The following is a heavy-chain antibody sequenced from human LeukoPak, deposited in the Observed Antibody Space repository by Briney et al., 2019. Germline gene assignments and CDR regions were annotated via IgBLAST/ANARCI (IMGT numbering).Heavy chain of an antibody. J-gene: IGHJ4*02. CDR1: GFTFSDHY. CDR2: TRNKANSYTT. CDR3: ARSGTTRDFDY. D-gene: IGHD1-14*01. Sequence: TGGSLRLSCAASGFTFSDHYMDWVRQAPGKGLEWVGRTRNKANSYTTEYAASVKGRFTISRDESKNSLYLQMNSLKSEDTAVYYCARSGTTRDFDYWGQGTLVTVSS. V-gene: IGHV3-72*01.